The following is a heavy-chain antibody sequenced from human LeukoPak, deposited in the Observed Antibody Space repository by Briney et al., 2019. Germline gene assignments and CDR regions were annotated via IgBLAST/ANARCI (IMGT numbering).Heavy chain of an antibody. CDR3: ARVAYYYDTATYYNPAPTDSYM. J-gene: IGHJ6*03. D-gene: IGHD3-10*01. V-gene: IGHV4-59*01. Sequence: PSETLSLTCTVSGGSMSNYYWTWIRQPPGRGLEWLGYVYYRGSTNYNPSLKSRVTISVDTSENQFSLKLSSVTAADTAVYYCARVAYYYDTATYYNPAPTDSYM. CDR2: VYYRGST. CDR1: GGSMSNYY.